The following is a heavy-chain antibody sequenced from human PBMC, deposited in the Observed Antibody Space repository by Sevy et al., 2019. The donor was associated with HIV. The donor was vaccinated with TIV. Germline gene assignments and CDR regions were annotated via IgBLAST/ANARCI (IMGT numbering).Heavy chain of an antibody. CDR3: ARVNLEIAAAGYYYYYMDV. D-gene: IGHD6-13*01. J-gene: IGHJ6*03. V-gene: IGHV1-18*04. Sequence: ASVKVSCKASGYTFTSYGIIWVRQAPGQGLEWMGWISAYNGNTNYAQKLQGRVTMTTDTSTSTAYMELRSLRSDDTAVYYCARVNLEIAAAGYYYYYMDVWGNGTTVTVSS. CDR1: GYTFTSYG. CDR2: ISAYNGNT.